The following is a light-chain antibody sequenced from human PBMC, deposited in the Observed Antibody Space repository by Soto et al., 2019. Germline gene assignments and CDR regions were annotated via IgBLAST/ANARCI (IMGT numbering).Light chain of an antibody. CDR1: QDISNY. J-gene: IGKJ3*01. CDR3: QKYDSDPYT. CDR2: AAS. Sequence: DIQMTQSPSSLSASVGDRVTITCRASQDISNYLAWYQQKPGKVPKVLIYAASTLQSGVPSRFSGSGSGTDFTLTISSLQLEDVATYYCQKYDSDPYTVGPGTKVDIK. V-gene: IGKV1-27*01.